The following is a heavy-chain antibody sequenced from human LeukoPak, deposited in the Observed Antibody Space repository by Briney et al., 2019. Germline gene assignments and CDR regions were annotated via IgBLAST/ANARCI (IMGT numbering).Heavy chain of an antibody. Sequence: SETLSLTCAVYGGSFSGHYWSRIRQPPGKGLEWIGEINHSGSTNYNPSLKSRVTISVDTSKSQFSLKLSSVTAADTAVYYCARGLNTLGMDVWGQGTTVTVSS. D-gene: IGHD1/OR15-1a*01. J-gene: IGHJ6*02. V-gene: IGHV4-34*01. CDR1: GGSFSGHY. CDR3: ARGLNTLGMDV. CDR2: INHSGST.